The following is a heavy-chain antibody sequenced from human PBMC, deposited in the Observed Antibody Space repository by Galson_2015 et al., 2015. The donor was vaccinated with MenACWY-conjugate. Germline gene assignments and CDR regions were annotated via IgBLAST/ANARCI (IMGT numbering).Heavy chain of an antibody. CDR2: ISGSGGST. J-gene: IGHJ5*02. CDR1: GFTFSNYA. D-gene: IGHD3-22*01. CDR3: AKEGGGAYYYDSSGYYRGWFDR. Sequence: SLRLSCAASGFTFSNYAMSWVRQAPGKGLEWVSSISGSGGSTFYADSVKGRFTISRDNSKNTLFLQMNSLRADDTAVYYCAKEGGGAYYYDSSGYYRGWFDRWGQGTRVTVSS. V-gene: IGHV3-23*01.